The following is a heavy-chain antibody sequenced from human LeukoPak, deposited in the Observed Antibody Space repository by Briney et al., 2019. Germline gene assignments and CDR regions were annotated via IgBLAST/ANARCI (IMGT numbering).Heavy chain of an antibody. V-gene: IGHV3-7*01. CDR3: ASPHDSSGYLPLDY. CDR2: IKQDGSEK. J-gene: IGHJ4*02. Sequence: GRSLRLSCAASGFTFSSYWMSWVRQAPGKGLEWVANIKQDGSEKYYVDSVKGRFTISRDNAKNSLYLQMNSLRAEDTAVYYCASPHDSSGYLPLDYWGQGTLVTVSS. CDR1: GFTFSSYW. D-gene: IGHD3-22*01.